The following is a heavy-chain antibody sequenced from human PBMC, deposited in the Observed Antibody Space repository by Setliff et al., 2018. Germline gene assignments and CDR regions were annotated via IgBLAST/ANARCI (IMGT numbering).Heavy chain of an antibody. CDR3: ARDRSSGWYGDYFDY. D-gene: IGHD6-19*01. CDR2: IYPSGST. Sequence: LSLTCTVSGGSISTYYWSWIRQPPGKGLEWIGYIYPSGSTNYNPSLKSRVTMSVDTSKNQFSLKLSSVTAADTAVYYCARDRSSGWYGDYFDYWGQGTLVTVSS. V-gene: IGHV4-59*12. CDR1: GGSISTYY. J-gene: IGHJ4*02.